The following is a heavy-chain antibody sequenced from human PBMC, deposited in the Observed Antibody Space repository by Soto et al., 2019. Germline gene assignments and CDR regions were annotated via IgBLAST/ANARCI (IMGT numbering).Heavy chain of an antibody. CDR3: AHRRFAKYSSLPADFDF. CDR2: IYWNDEM. V-gene: IGHV2-5*01. D-gene: IGHD6-6*01. CDR1: GFSLNSSGVG. Sequence: SGPTLVNPTQTLTLTCTFSGFSLNSSGVGVGWIRQPPGKALEWLALIYWNDEMHYSPSLKSRLTITEDASKHQVVLTVTNMDPVDTATYYCAHRRFAKYSSLPADFDFWGQGILVTVSS. J-gene: IGHJ4*02.